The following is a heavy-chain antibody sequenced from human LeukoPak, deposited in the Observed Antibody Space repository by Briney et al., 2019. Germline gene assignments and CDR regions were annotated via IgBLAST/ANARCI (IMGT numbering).Heavy chain of an antibody. J-gene: IGHJ5*02. D-gene: IGHD3-22*01. Sequence: ASVKVSYKASGGTFSSYAISWVRQAPGQGLEWMGGIIPIFGTANYAQKFQGRVTITTDESTSTAYMELSSLRSEDTAVYYCAREWLLATDRHNWFDPWGQGTLVTVSS. CDR2: IIPIFGTA. CDR1: GGTFSSYA. V-gene: IGHV1-69*05. CDR3: AREWLLATDRHNWFDP.